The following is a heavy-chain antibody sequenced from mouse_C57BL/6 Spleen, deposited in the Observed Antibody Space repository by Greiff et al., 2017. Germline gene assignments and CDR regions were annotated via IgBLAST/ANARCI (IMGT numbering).Heavy chain of an antibody. J-gene: IGHJ4*01. Sequence: VKLQQSGAELVKPGASVKLSCKASGYTFTEYTIHWVKQRSGQGLEWIGWFYPGSGSIKYNEKFKDKATLTADKSSSTVYMELSRLTSEDSAVYFCARHEDPLYYYSSSYCAMDDWGQGTSVTVSS. V-gene: IGHV1-62-2*01. D-gene: IGHD1-1*01. CDR3: ARHEDPLYYYSSSYCAMDD. CDR2: FYPGSGSI. CDR1: GYTFTEYT.